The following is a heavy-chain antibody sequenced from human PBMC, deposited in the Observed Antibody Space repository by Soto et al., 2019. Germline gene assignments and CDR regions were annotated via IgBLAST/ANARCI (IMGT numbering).Heavy chain of an antibody. CDR3: VKNPGYYYDSTGYHFDY. D-gene: IGHD3-22*01. Sequence: PGGSLRLSCAASEFTFSNYAMSWVRQAPGKGLERVSAISYGGVTTYYADSVKGRFTISRDNSKNTLYLQMNSLRAEDTFVYYCVKNPGYYYDSTGYHFDYWGQGTLVTVSS. CDR2: ISYGGVTT. CDR1: EFTFSNYA. J-gene: IGHJ4*02. V-gene: IGHV3-23*01.